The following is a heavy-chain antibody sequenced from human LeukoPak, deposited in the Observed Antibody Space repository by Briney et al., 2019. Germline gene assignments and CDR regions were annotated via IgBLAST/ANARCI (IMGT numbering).Heavy chain of an antibody. V-gene: IGHV3-30*02. J-gene: IGHJ4*02. Sequence: GGSLRLSCAASGFTFSSYGMHWVRQAPGKGLEWVAFIRYDGSNKYYADSVKGRFTISRDNSKNTLYLQMNSLRAEDTAVYYCARDSSGYRGSLDYWGQGTLVTVSS. CDR1: GFTFSSYG. CDR2: IRYDGSNK. D-gene: IGHD3-22*01. CDR3: ARDSSGYRGSLDY.